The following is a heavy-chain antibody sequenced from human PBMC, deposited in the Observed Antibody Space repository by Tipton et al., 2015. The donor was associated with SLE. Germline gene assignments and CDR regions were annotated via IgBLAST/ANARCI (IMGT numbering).Heavy chain of an antibody. V-gene: IGHV4-59*11. CDR1: GGSISSHY. D-gene: IGHD3-10*01. Sequence: TLSLTCTVSGGSISSHYWSWIRQPPGKGLEWIGYIYYSGSTYYNPSLKSRVTISVDRSKNQFSLKLSSVTAADTAVYYCARGPYGSGEGAFDIWGQGTMVTVSS. CDR2: IYYSGST. CDR3: ARGPYGSGEGAFDI. J-gene: IGHJ3*02.